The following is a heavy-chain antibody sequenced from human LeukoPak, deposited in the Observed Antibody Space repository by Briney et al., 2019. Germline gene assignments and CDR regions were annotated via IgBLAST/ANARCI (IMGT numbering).Heavy chain of an antibody. CDR1: GGSFSGYY. CDR3: ARAKPKNMVRGLFMRRESRYYFDY. CDR2: IYSGGST. J-gene: IGHJ4*02. D-gene: IGHD3-10*01. Sequence: ETLSLTRAVYGGSFSGYYWSWVRQAPGKGLEWVSVIYSGGSTYYADSVKGRFTISRDNSKSTLYIQMNSLRAEDTAVYYCARAKPKNMVRGLFMRRESRYYFDYWGQGTLVTVSS. V-gene: IGHV3-53*01.